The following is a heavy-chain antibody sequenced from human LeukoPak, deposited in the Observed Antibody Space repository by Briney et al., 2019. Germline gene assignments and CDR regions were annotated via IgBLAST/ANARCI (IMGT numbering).Heavy chain of an antibody. Sequence: GGSLRLSCAASGFTFSSYGMHWVRQAPGKGLEWVAVISYDGSNKYYADSVKGRFTISRDNSKNTLYLQMNSLRAEDTAVYYCARALGRGRYFDYWGQGTLVTVSS. D-gene: IGHD1-1*01. CDR2: ISYDGSNK. CDR1: GFTFSSYG. CDR3: ARALGRGRYFDY. V-gene: IGHV3-30*03. J-gene: IGHJ4*02.